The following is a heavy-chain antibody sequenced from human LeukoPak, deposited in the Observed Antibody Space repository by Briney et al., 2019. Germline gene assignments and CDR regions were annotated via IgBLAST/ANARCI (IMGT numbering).Heavy chain of an antibody. CDR3: ARSGGELLPLDY. Sequence: SVKVSCKASGGTFSSYTISWVRQAPGQGLEWMGRIIPILGIANYAQKFQGRVTITADKSTSTAYMELSGLRSEDTAVYYCARSGGELLPLDYWGQGTLVTVSS. CDR1: GGTFSSYT. J-gene: IGHJ4*02. CDR2: IIPILGIA. D-gene: IGHD1-26*01. V-gene: IGHV1-69*02.